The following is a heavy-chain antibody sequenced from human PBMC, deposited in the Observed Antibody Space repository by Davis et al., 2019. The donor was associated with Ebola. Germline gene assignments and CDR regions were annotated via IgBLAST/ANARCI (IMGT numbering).Heavy chain of an antibody. CDR1: GGSIISSSYY. CDR2: IYYSGST. J-gene: IGHJ4*02. V-gene: IGHV4-39*01. Sequence: SETLSLTCTVSGGSIISSSYYWAWIRQPPGKGLEWIGSIYYSGSTYYNPSLKSRVTISVDTSKNQFSRKLSSVTAADTAVYYCARQSSSSWGDYWGQGTLVTVSS. D-gene: IGHD6-6*01. CDR3: ARQSSSSWGDY.